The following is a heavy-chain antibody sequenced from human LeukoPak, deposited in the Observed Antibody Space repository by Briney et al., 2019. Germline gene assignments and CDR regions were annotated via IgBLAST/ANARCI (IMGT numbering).Heavy chain of an antibody. CDR1: GGSFSGYY. CDR3: ARIPAVYSSSWYNPGGYFDY. D-gene: IGHD6-13*01. CDR2: INHSGST. V-gene: IGHV4-34*01. J-gene: IGHJ4*02. Sequence: SETLSLTCAVYGGSFSGYYWSWICQPPGKGLEWIGEINHSGSTNYNPSLKSRVTISVDTSKNQSSLKLSSVTAADTAVYYCARIPAVYSSSWYNPGGYFDYWGQGTLVTVSS.